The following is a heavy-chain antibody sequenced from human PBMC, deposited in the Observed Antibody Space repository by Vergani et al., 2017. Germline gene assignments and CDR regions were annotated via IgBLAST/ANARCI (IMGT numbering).Heavy chain of an antibody. Sequence: EVQLVESGGGLVQPGRSLRLSCAASGFTFDDYAMHWARQAPGKGLEWVSGISWNSGSIGYADSVKGRFTISRDNAKNSLYLQMNSLRAEDTALYYCAKDRAEWELLGGGAFDIWGQGTMVTVSS. J-gene: IGHJ3*02. CDR2: ISWNSGSI. CDR1: GFTFDDYA. CDR3: AKDRAEWELLGGGAFDI. V-gene: IGHV3-9*01. D-gene: IGHD1-26*01.